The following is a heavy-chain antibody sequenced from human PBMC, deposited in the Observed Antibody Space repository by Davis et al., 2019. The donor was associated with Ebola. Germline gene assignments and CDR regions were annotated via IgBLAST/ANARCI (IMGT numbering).Heavy chain of an antibody. V-gene: IGHV3-9*01. D-gene: IGHD3-16*01. CDR1: GFRFGDYG. CDR3: TQDRGSILGVMVT. Sequence: PGGSLRLSCEASGFRFGDYGMHWVRQRPGKGLAWVSGIIWNGGSVAYADFVKGRFTISRDNARNSLYLQMNSLRDEDTAVYYCTQDRGSILGVMVTWGQGTLVTVSS. CDR2: IIWNGGSV. J-gene: IGHJ4*02.